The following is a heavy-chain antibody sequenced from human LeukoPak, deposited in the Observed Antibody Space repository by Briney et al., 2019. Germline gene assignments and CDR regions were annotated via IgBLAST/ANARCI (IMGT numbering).Heavy chain of an antibody. D-gene: IGHD3-16*01. CDR3: ARKPLWGYYYYMDV. J-gene: IGHJ6*03. Sequence: PSETLSLTCTVSGYSISSGYYWGWIRQPPGKGLEWIGSIYHSGSTYYNPSLKSRATISVNTSKNQFSLKLSSVTAADTAVYYCARKPLWGYYYYMDVWGKGTTVTVSS. V-gene: IGHV4-38-2*02. CDR1: GYSISSGYY. CDR2: IYHSGST.